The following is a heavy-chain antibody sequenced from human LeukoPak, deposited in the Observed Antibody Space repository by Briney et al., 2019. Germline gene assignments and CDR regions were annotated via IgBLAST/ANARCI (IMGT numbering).Heavy chain of an antibody. J-gene: IGHJ4*02. Sequence: GGSLRLSCAASGFTFSSYAMSWVRQAPGKGLEWVSAISGSGGSTYYADSVKGRFTISRDNSKNTLYLQMNSLRAEDTAVYYCAKDKRVVVTAPYFDYWGQGTLVTVSS. CDR3: AKDKRVVVTAPYFDY. D-gene: IGHD2-21*02. V-gene: IGHV3-23*01. CDR2: ISGSGGST. CDR1: GFTFSSYA.